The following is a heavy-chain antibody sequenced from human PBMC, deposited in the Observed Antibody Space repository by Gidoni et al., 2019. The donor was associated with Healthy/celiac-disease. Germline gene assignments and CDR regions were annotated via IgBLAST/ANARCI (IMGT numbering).Heavy chain of an antibody. CDR1: GFTFGDYA. J-gene: IGHJ4*02. V-gene: IGHV3-49*03. Sequence: EVQLVESGGGLVQPGRSLSLSCTASGFTFGDYAMSWFRQAPGKGLEWVGFIRSKAYGGTTEYAASVKGRFTISRDDSKSIAYLQMNSLKTEDTAVYYCTRAPGYSSGWSDYWGQGTLVTVSS. D-gene: IGHD6-19*01. CDR2: IRSKAYGGTT. CDR3: TRAPGYSSGWSDY.